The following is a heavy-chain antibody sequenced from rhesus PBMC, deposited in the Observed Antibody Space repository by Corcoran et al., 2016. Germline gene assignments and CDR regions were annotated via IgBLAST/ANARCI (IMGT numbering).Heavy chain of an antibody. V-gene: IGHV4-127*01. Sequence: QVQLQESGPGVVKPSETLSLTCAVSGYSISSGYDWSWIRQPPGKGLEWIGYIYGSSGSTNYNPSLKSRVTISIDTSKNQFSLKLSSVTAADTTVYYCASYSNSFDYWGQGVLVTVSS. CDR3: ASYSNSFDY. J-gene: IGHJ4*01. CDR1: GYSISSGYD. D-gene: IGHD4-23*01. CDR2: IYGSSGST.